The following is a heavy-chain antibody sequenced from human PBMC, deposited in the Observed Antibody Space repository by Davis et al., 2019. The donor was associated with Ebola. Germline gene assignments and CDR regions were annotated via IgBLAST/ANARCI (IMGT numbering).Heavy chain of an antibody. V-gene: IGHV3-74*01. D-gene: IGHD1-26*01. J-gene: IGHJ1*01. CDR3: ARGNGGTNYGIHFQH. CDR1: GLTFSSFW. Sequence: PGGSLRLSCAASGLTFSSFWMHWVRQAPGRGLVWVSRVNSDGSSTSYADSVKGRFTISRDNAKNTLYLQMNSLRAEDTAVYFCARGNGGTNYGIHFQHWGQGTLVTVSS. CDR2: VNSDGSST.